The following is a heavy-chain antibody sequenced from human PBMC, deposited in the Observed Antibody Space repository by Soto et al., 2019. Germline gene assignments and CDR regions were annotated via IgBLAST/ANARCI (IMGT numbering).Heavy chain of an antibody. CDR3: AKRASGSYFDY. D-gene: IGHD3-10*01. Sequence: GSGDSTYYADSVKCRFTISRDNSKNTLYLQMNSLRAEDTAEYYCAKRASGSYFDYWGQVTLVTVSS. V-gene: IGHV3-23*01. J-gene: IGHJ4*02. CDR2: GSGDST.